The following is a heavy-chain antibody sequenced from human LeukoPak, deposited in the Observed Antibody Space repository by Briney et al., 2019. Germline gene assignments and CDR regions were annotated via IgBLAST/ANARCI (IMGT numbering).Heavy chain of an antibody. V-gene: IGHV3-23*01. CDR1: GFTFSSYA. CDR2: ISGSGGST. D-gene: IGHD3-3*01. CDR3: ATVWGGFLVFVAFDI. Sequence: GGSLRLSCAASGFTFSSYARSWVRQAPGKGLEWVSAISGSGGSTYYADSVKGRFTISRDNSKNTLYLQMNSLRADDTAVYYCATVWGGFLVFVAFDIWGQGTMVTVSS. J-gene: IGHJ3*02.